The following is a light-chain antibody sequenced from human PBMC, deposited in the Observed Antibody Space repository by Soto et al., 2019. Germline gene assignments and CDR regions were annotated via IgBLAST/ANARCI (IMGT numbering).Light chain of an antibody. CDR2: LGS. V-gene: IGKV2-28*01. CDR3: MQVLQTPFT. J-gene: IGKJ3*01. Sequence: DLVMIQSPLSLPVTPGEPASISCRSSQSLLERNGYNYLDWYLQKPGQSPQLLIYLGSNRASGVPDRFSGSGSGTDFTLKISRVEAEDVGVYYCMQVLQTPFTFGPGTKVDIK. CDR1: QSLLERNGYNY.